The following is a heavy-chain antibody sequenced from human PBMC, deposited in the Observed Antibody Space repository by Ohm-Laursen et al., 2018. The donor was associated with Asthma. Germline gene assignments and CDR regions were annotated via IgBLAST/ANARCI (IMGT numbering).Heavy chain of an antibody. CDR1: GFTFSNAW. V-gene: IGHV3-15*01. CDR3: TTEYSSMSIDNWFDP. D-gene: IGHD6-6*01. Sequence: GSLRLSCAASGFTFSNAWMSWVRQAPGKGLEWVGRIKSKTDGGTTDYAAPVKGRFTISRDDSKNTLYLQMNSLKTEDTAVYYCTTEYSSMSIDNWFDPWGQGTLVTVSS. J-gene: IGHJ5*02. CDR2: IKSKTDGGTT.